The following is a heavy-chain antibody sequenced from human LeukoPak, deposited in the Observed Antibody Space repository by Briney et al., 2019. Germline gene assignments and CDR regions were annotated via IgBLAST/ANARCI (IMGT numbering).Heavy chain of an antibody. Sequence: GGSLRLSCAASGFTFSSYSMNWVRQAPGKGLEWVSSISSSSYIYYADSVKGRFTISRDNAKNSLYLQMNSLRAEDTAVYYCARDPFHMITFGGVTDYYFDYWGQGTLVTVSS. CDR3: ARDPFHMITFGGVTDYYFDY. CDR1: GFTFSSYS. V-gene: IGHV3-21*01. D-gene: IGHD3-16*01. CDR2: ISSSSYI. J-gene: IGHJ4*02.